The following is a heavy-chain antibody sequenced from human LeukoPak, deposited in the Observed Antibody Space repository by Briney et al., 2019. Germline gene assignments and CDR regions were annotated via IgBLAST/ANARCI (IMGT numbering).Heavy chain of an antibody. J-gene: IGHJ3*02. CDR3: TRDVSRSGWFDAFDI. D-gene: IGHD6-19*01. CDR2: IRSKAYGGTT. V-gene: IGHV3-49*04. Sequence: GRSLRLSCTASGFTFGDYAMSWVRQTPGKGLEWVGFIRSKAYGGTTEYAASVKGRFTISRDDSKSIAYLQMNSLKTEDTAMYYCTRDVSRSGWFDAFDIWGQGTMVTVSS. CDR1: GFTFGDYA.